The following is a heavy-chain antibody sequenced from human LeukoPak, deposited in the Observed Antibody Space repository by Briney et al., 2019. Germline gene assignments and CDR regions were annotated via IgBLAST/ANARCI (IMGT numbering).Heavy chain of an antibody. J-gene: IGHJ4*02. Sequence: GASVKVSCKASGYTFTGYYMHWVRQAPGQGLEWMGWINPNSGGTNYAQKFQGRVTMTRDTSISTAYMELSRLRSDDTAVYYCARLPRGWNYEKGNYWGQGTLVTVSS. CDR2: INPNSGGT. CDR1: GYTFTGYY. V-gene: IGHV1-2*02. CDR3: ARLPRGWNYEKGNY. D-gene: IGHD1-7*01.